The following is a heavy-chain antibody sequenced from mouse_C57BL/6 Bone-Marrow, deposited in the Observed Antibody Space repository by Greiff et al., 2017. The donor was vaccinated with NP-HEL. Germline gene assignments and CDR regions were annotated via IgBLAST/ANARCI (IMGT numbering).Heavy chain of an antibody. CDR1: GFSLSTSGMG. J-gene: IGHJ1*03. D-gene: IGHD1-1*01. CDR2: IYWDDDK. CDR3: ARRRGVYYYGSSWYFDV. Sequence: QVTLKVSGPGILQSSQTLSLTCSFSGFSLSTSGMGVSWIRQPSGKGLEWLALIYWDDDKRYNPSLKRRLTLSKATSRNTAFLKITSVDTADTATYYCARRRGVYYYGSSWYFDVWGTGTTVTVSS. V-gene: IGHV8-12*01.